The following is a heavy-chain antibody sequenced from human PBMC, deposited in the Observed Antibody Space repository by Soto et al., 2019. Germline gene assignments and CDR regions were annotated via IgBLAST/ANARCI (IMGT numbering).Heavy chain of an antibody. CDR2: IYYSGST. CDR1: GGSISSGGYY. V-gene: IGHV4-31*03. D-gene: IGHD1-26*01. J-gene: IGHJ6*02. CDR3: ARGRGGSYQYYYYGMDV. Sequence: NPSETLSLTCTVSGGSISSGGYYWSWIRQHPGKGLEWIGYIYYSGSTYYNPSLKSRVTISVDTSKNQFSLKLSSVTAADTAVYYCARGRGGSYQYYYYGMDVWGQGTTGTVS.